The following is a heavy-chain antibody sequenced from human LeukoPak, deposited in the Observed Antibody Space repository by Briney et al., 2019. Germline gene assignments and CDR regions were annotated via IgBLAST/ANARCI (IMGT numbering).Heavy chain of an antibody. D-gene: IGHD6-13*01. V-gene: IGHV1-18*01. CDR3: ARDVGITVADSFDP. CDR2: IHIYRGNT. J-gene: IGHJ5*02. Sequence: ASVKVSCKASGGTFSRYAMSWVRQAPGQGLEWMGWIHIYRGNTNYAQKFQGRVTMTTDTSTSTVYMEVRGLRSDDTAMYYCARDVGITVADSFDPWGQGTLVTVSS. CDR1: GGTFSRYA.